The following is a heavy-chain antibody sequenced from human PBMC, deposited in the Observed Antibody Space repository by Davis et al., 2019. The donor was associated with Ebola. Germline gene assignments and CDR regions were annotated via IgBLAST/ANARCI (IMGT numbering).Heavy chain of an antibody. V-gene: IGHV4-59*08. CDR2: IYYSGST. Sequence: PSETLSLTCTVSGGSISSYYWSWIRQPPGKGLEWIGYIYYSGSTNYNPSLKSRVTISVDTSKNQFSLKLSSVTAADTAVYYCARHPSERKWLVPHYYYGMDVWGQGTTVTVSS. CDR1: GGSISSYY. D-gene: IGHD6-19*01. CDR3: ARHPSERKWLVPHYYYGMDV. J-gene: IGHJ6*02.